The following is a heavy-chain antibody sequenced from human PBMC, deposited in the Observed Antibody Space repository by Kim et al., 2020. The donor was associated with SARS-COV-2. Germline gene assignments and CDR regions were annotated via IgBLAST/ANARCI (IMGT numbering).Heavy chain of an antibody. CDR3: ARLSGSYYSDFDY. D-gene: IGHD1-26*01. Sequence: YTPSLYSRVTISVDTSKNQFSMKLGSVTAADTAVYYCARLSGSYYSDFDYWGQGTLVTVSS. V-gene: IGHV4-39*07. J-gene: IGHJ4*02.